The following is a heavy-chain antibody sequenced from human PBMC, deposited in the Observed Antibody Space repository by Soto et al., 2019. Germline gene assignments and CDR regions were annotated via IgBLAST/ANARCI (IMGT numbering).Heavy chain of an antibody. CDR1: GGSISSGDYY. J-gene: IGHJ4*02. CDR3: ARDYYDSSGYSPFFDY. CDR2: IYYSGST. Sequence: SETLSLTCTVSGGSISSGDYYWSWIRQPPGKGLEWIGYIYYSGSTYYNPSLKSRVTISVDTSKNQFSLKLSSVTAADTAVYYCARDYYDSSGYSPFFDYWGQGTLVTVSS. D-gene: IGHD3-22*01. V-gene: IGHV4-30-4*01.